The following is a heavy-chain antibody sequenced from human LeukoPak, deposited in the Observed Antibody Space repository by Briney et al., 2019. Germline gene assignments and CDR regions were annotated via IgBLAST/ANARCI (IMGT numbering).Heavy chain of an antibody. CDR3: ARGSDTAMVTRYYYMDV. V-gene: IGHV1-8*01. CDR2: MNPNSGNT. CDR1: GYTFTSYD. J-gene: IGHJ6*03. D-gene: IGHD5-18*01. Sequence: VASVKASCKASGYTFTSYDINWVRQATGQGLEWMGWMNPNSGNTGYAQKFQGRVTMTRNTSISTAYMELSSLRSEDTAVYYCARGSDTAMVTRYYYMDVWGKGTTVTVSS.